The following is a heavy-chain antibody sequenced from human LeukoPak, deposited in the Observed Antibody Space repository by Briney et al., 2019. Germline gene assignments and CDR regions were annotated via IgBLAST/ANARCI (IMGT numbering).Heavy chain of an antibody. Sequence: ASVKVPCKVSGYTLTGLSMHWVRQAPGKGLEWMGGFDPEDGETIYAQKLQGRVTMTTDTSTSTAYMELRSLRSDDTAVYYCAMVTKRWYSFDYWGQGTLVTVSS. V-gene: IGHV1-24*01. D-gene: IGHD6-13*01. CDR3: AMVTKRWYSFDY. J-gene: IGHJ4*02. CDR2: FDPEDGET. CDR1: GYTLTGLS.